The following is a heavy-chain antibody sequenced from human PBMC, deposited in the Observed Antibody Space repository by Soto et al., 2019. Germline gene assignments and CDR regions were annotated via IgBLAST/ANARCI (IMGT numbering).Heavy chain of an antibody. CDR2: IYTSGST. J-gene: IGHJ5*02. CDR3: ARQGPMTTVTIDKLNWFDP. Sequence: SETLSLTCTVSGGSISSYYWSWIRQPAGKGLEWIGRIYTSGSTNYNPSLKSRVTMSVDTSKNQFSLKLSSVTAADTAVYYCARQGPMTTVTIDKLNWFDPWGQGALVTVSS. D-gene: IGHD4-4*01. V-gene: IGHV4-4*07. CDR1: GGSISSYY.